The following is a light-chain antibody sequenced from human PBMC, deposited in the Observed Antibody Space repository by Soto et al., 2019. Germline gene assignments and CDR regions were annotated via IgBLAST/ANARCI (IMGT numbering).Light chain of an antibody. V-gene: IGKV3-20*01. CDR2: ATS. J-gene: IGKJ2*01. CDR3: QQYGSSPET. Sequence: EIVLTQSPGTLSLSPGERATLSCRASQGVISTYFAWYQHKPGQAPRLLIYATSTRATGVPDRFSGRGSGTDFTLTISRLEPEDFALYYCQQYGSSPETFGQGTKLEI. CDR1: QGVISTY.